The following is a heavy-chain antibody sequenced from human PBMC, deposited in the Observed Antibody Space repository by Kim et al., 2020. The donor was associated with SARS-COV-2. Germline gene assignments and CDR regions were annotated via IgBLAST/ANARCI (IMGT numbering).Heavy chain of an antibody. D-gene: IGHD3-22*01. Sequence: GGSLRLSCAASWYTVTYSYMGWVRQAPGKGLEWVSFIYSGGNTIYADSVKGRLIISRDHSKNTLYLQMNSLRAEDTAVYSCATVVFYYDAGYFKNWGQGTLVIVSS. J-gene: IGHJ1*01. CDR3: ATVVFYYDAGYFKN. CDR1: WYTVTYSY. CDR2: IYSGGNT. V-gene: IGHV3-66*01.